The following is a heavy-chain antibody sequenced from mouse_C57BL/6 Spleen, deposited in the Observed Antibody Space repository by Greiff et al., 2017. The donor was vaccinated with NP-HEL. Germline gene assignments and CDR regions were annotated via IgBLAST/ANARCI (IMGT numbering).Heavy chain of an antibody. Sequence: VQLQQPGAELVRPGSSVKLSCKASGYTFTSYWMHWVKQRPIQGLEWIGNIDPSDSETHYNQKFKDKATLTVDKSSSTAYMQLSSLTSEDSAVYYCARSDGNYDFDDWGQGTTLTVSS. CDR3: ARSDGNYDFDD. D-gene: IGHD2-1*01. CDR1: GYTFTSYW. J-gene: IGHJ2*01. CDR2: IDPSDSET. V-gene: IGHV1-52*01.